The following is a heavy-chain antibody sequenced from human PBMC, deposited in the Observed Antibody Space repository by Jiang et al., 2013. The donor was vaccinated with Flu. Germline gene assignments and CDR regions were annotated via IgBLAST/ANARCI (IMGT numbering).Heavy chain of an antibody. Sequence: SGAEVKKPGASVKVSCKASGYTFNSYGISWVRQAPGQGLEWMGWITAYNANTNHPQKLQGRVTMTADTSTSTAYMELRSLTSDDTAVYYCARGGGYCSSSNCPGLDYWGQGTLVTVSS. D-gene: IGHD2-2*01. J-gene: IGHJ4*02. CDR1: GYTFNSYG. CDR3: ARGGGYCSSSNCPGLDY. V-gene: IGHV1-18*01. CDR2: ITAYNANT.